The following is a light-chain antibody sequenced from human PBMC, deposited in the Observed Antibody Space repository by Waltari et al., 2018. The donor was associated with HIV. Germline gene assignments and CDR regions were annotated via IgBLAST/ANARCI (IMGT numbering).Light chain of an antibody. CDR3: QQRSNWLT. J-gene: IGKJ4*01. Sequence: VLTQSPATLSLSPGERATLSCRASQSVSSYLAWYQQKPGQAPRLLIYDASNRATGIPARFSGSGSGTDLTLTISSLEPEDFAVYYCQQRSNWLTFGGGTKVEIK. V-gene: IGKV3-11*01. CDR2: DAS. CDR1: QSVSSY.